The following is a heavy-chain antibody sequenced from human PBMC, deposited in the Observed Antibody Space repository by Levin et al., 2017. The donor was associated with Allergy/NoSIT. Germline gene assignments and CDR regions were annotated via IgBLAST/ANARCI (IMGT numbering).Heavy chain of an antibody. D-gene: IGHD1-1*01. V-gene: IGHV4-34*01. CDR3: ARGGGFATGTPGYYYYYMDV. Sequence: PSETLSLTCAVYGGSFSGYYWSWIRQPPGKGLEWIGEINHSGSTNYNPSLKSRVTISVDTSKNQFSLKLSSVTAADTAVYYCARGGGFATGTPGYYYYYMDVWGKGTTVTVSS. J-gene: IGHJ6*03. CDR1: GGSFSGYY. CDR2: INHSGST.